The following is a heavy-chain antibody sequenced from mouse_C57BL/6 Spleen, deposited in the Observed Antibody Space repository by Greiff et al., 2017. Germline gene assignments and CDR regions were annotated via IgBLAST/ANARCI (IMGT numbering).Heavy chain of an antibody. CDR1: GYSFTSYY. J-gene: IGHJ1*03. Sequence: QVQLQQSGPELVKPGASVKISCKASGYSFTSYYIHWVKQRPGQGLEWIGWIYPGSGNTKYNEKFKGKATLTADTSSSTAYMQLSSLTSEDSAVYYCARDYGGSRHLYFDVWGTGTTVTVSS. D-gene: IGHD1-1*01. V-gene: IGHV1-66*01. CDR3: ARDYGGSRHLYFDV. CDR2: IYPGSGNT.